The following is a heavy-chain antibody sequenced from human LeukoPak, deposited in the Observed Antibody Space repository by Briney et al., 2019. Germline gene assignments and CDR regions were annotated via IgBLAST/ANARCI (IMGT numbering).Heavy chain of an antibody. D-gene: IGHD2-15*01. J-gene: IGHJ4*02. CDR1: GYTFIGYY. CDR2: INPHNGDT. V-gene: IGHV1-2*02. CDR3: VTVRDIVVGGGPYYFDY. Sequence: GASVKDSCKASGYTFIGYYLHWVRQAPGQGLEWMGWINPHNGDTNYAQKFQGRVTMTRDTSITTAYMELSRLKSDDTAVYYCVTVRDIVVGGGPYYFDYWGQGTLVTVSS.